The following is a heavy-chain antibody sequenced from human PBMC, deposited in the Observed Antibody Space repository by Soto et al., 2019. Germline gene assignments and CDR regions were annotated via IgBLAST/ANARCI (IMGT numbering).Heavy chain of an antibody. CDR1: GGTFSSYA. V-gene: IGHV1-69*13. CDR3: ARVPSPANDLTFEGVIAMEDY. CDR2: IIPIFGTA. D-gene: IGHD3-16*02. J-gene: IGHJ4*02. Sequence: SVKVSCKASGGTFSSYAISWVRQAPGQGLEWMGGIIPIFGTANYAQKFQGRVTITADESTSTAYVELSSLRSEDTAVYYCARVPSPANDLTFEGVIAMEDYWGQGTLVTVSS.